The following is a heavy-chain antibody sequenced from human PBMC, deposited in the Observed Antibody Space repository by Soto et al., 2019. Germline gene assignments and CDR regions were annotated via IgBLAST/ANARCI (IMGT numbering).Heavy chain of an antibody. V-gene: IGHV4-31*03. J-gene: IGHJ4*02. Sequence: PSETLSHTCTVSGGSISSGSYYWSWIRQHPGKGLEWMGYIYYSGSTYYNPSLKSRVTISVDTSKNQFSLKLSSVTAADTAVYYCARGSWSFYYFDYWGQGTLVTVSS. CDR3: ARGSWSFYYFDY. CDR1: GGSISSGSYY. D-gene: IGHD3-10*01. CDR2: IYYSGST.